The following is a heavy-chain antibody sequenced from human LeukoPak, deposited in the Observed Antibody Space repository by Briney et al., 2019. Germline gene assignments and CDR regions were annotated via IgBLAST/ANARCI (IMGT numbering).Heavy chain of an antibody. CDR1: GGSFSGYY. CDR2: INHSGST. CDR3: ARSGDYVSDY. Sequence: SETLSLTCAVYGGSFSGYYWSWIRQPPGKGLEWIGEINHSGSTNYNPSLKSRVTISVDTSKNQFSLKLSSVTAADTAVYYCARSGDYVSDYWGQGTLVTVSS. D-gene: IGHD4-17*01. V-gene: IGHV4-34*01. J-gene: IGHJ4*02.